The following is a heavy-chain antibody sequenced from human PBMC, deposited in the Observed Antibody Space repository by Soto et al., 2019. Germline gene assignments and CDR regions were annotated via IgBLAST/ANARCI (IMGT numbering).Heavy chain of an antibody. CDR3: AKRGVIGAAAGYFDS. CDR2: ITASGGST. V-gene: IGHV3-23*01. Sequence: EVKLLESGGGLVQPGGSLRLSCVASGFTFSSYSMSWVRQAPGKGLEWVSHITASGGSTSYADSVKGRFTISRDTSRNTLYLQMNSLGAEDTAVYYCAKRGVIGAAAGYFDSWGQGTLVTVSS. CDR1: GFTFSSYS. J-gene: IGHJ4*02. D-gene: IGHD6-13*01.